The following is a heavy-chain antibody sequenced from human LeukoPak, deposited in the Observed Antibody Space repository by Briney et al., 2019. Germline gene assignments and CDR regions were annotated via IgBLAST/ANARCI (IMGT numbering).Heavy chain of an antibody. CDR1: GGSFSGYY. CDR2: INHSGST. V-gene: IGHV4-34*01. Sequence: SETLSLTCAVCGGSFSGYYWSWIRQPPGKGLEWIGEINHSGSTNYNPSLKSRVTISVDTSKNQFSLKLSSVTAADTAVYYCARLLAAAGDYYMDVWGKGTTVTVSS. D-gene: IGHD6-13*01. J-gene: IGHJ6*03. CDR3: ARLLAAAGDYYMDV.